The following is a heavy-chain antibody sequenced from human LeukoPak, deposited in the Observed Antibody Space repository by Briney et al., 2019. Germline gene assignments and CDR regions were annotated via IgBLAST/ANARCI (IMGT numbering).Heavy chain of an antibody. D-gene: IGHD4-17*01. CDR3: ARTREGDYELGGYYYGMDV. Sequence: SETLSLTCSVSGVSISSFYWSWIPQPPERGLEWLGYINYSGSTYYNPSLRSLVTISVDTSKNQLSLKMRSVTAADTAVYYCARTREGDYELGGYYYGMDVWGKGATVT. CDR1: GVSISSFY. CDR2: INYSGST. V-gene: IGHV4-59*08. J-gene: IGHJ6*04.